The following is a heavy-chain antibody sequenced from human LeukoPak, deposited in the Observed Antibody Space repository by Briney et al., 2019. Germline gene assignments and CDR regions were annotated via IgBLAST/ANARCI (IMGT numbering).Heavy chain of an antibody. V-gene: IGHV3-23*01. CDR2: ISGSDGST. CDR1: GFTFSNYA. Sequence: GGSLRLSCAASGFTFSNYAMGWARQAPGKGLEWVPDISGSDGSTYYADSVKGRYTISRDNSKNTLYLQMNSLRAEDTAVYYCAKEGQQLPPGGGMDVWGQGTTVTVSS. CDR3: AKEGQQLPPGGGMDV. D-gene: IGHD6-13*01. J-gene: IGHJ6*02.